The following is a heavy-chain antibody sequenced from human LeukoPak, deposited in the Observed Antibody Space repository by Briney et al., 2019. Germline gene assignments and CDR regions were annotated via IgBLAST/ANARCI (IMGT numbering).Heavy chain of an antibody. CDR1: GGSISSYC. Sequence: SETLSLTCTVSGGSISSYCWSWIRQPPGKGLEWIGYIYYSGSTNYNPSLKSRVTISVDTSKNQFSLKLTSVTAADTAVYYCARGDPPYYYGMDVWGQGTTVTVSS. CDR2: IYYSGST. D-gene: IGHD2-21*02. J-gene: IGHJ6*02. CDR3: ARGDPPYYYGMDV. V-gene: IGHV4-59*01.